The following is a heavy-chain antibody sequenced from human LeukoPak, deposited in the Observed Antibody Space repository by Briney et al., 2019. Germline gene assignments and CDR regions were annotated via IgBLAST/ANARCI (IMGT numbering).Heavy chain of an antibody. J-gene: IGHJ4*02. CDR1: GGTFSSYA. CDR3: ASICSSTSCYHGVYY. CDR2: IIPIFGTA. V-gene: IGHV1-69*13. Sequence: GASVKVSCKASGGTFSSYAISWVRQAPGQGLEWMGGIIPIFGTANYAQKFQGRVTITADESTSTAYMELSSLRSEDTAVYYCASICSSTSCYHGVYYWGQGTLVTVSS. D-gene: IGHD2-2*01.